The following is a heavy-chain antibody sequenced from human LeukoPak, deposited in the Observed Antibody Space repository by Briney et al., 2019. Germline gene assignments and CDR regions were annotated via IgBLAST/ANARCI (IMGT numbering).Heavy chain of an antibody. CDR3: ARAIPYYYDSSGYSLDY. CDR1: GFTFSSYW. V-gene: IGHV3-74*01. Sequence: GGSLRLSCAASGFTFSSYWVHWVRQAPGKGLVWVSRINSDGSSTSYADSVKGRFTISRDNAKNTLYLQMNSLRAEDTAVYYCARAIPYYYDSSGYSLDYWGQGTLVTVSS. D-gene: IGHD3-22*01. CDR2: INSDGSST. J-gene: IGHJ4*02.